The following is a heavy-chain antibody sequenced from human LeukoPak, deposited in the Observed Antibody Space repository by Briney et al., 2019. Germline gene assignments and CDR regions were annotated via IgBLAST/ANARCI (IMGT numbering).Heavy chain of an antibody. J-gene: IGHJ4*02. CDR3: AKDLDIVVVVAATGFDY. V-gene: IGHV3-30*18. CDR1: GFTFSSYG. D-gene: IGHD2-15*01. CDR2: ISYDGSNK. Sequence: SGGSLRLSCAASGFTFSSYGMHWVRQAPGTGLEWVAVISYDGSNKYYADSVKGRFTISRDNSKNTLYLQMNSLRAEDTAVYYCAKDLDIVVVVAATGFDYWGQGTLVTVSS.